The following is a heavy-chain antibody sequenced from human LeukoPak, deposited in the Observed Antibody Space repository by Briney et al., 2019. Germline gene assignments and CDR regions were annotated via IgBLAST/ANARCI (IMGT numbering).Heavy chain of an antibody. J-gene: IGHJ6*03. CDR1: GGSISSSSYY. D-gene: IGHD3-3*01. CDR2: IYTSGST. CDR3: ARSHENFWSGYRSNYYYYYMDV. Sequence: PSETLSLTCTVSGGSISSSSYYWGWIRQPPGKGLEWIGSIYTSGSTNYNPSPKSRVTMSVDTSKNQFSLKLSSVTAADTAVYYCARSHENFWSGYRSNYYYYYMDVWGKGTTVTVSS. V-gene: IGHV4-39*07.